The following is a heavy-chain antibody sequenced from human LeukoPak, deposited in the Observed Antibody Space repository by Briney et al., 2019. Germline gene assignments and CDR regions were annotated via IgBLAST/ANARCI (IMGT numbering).Heavy chain of an antibody. CDR2: INPSGGST. CDR1: GYTLTELS. D-gene: IGHD2-8*01. CDR3: AREYDGAYYFDY. Sequence: ASVKVSCKVSGYTLTELSMHWVRQTPGQGLEWMGIINPSGGSTSYAQKFQGRVTITRDTSTSTVYMELSSLRSEDTAVYYCAREYDGAYYFDYWGQGTLVTVSS. V-gene: IGHV1-46*01. J-gene: IGHJ4*02.